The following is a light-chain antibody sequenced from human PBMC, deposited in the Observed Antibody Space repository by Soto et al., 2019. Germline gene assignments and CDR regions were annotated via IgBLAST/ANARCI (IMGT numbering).Light chain of an antibody. V-gene: IGLV2-14*01. CDR1: SSDVGGYNY. Sequence: QSALTQPASVSGSPGQSITISCTGTSSDVGGYNYVSWYQQHPGKAPKLMIYEVSNRPSGISNRFSGSKSGNTASLTISGLQDEDEADYYCSSYTGSSTLYVFGTGIKLTVL. J-gene: IGLJ1*01. CDR2: EVS. CDR3: SSYTGSSTLYV.